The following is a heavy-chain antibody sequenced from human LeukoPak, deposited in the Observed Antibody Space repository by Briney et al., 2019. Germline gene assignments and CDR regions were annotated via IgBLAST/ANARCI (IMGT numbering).Heavy chain of an antibody. D-gene: IGHD6-13*01. CDR2: ISYDGSNK. Sequence: GGSLRLSCAASGFTFSSYGMHWVRQAPGKGVEWVAVISYDGSNKYYADSVKGRFTISRDNSKNTLYLQMNSLRAEDTAVYYCVKGVKYSSSWYVSFDPWGQGTLVTVSS. J-gene: IGHJ5*02. CDR1: GFTFSSYG. V-gene: IGHV3-30*18. CDR3: VKGVKYSSSWYVSFDP.